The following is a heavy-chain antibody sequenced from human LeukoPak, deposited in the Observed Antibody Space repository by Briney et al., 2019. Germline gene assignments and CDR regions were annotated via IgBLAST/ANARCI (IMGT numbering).Heavy chain of an antibody. V-gene: IGHV4-38-2*01. J-gene: IGHJ5*02. CDR2: IYHSGST. CDR3: AVQHCSSTSCWIDP. D-gene: IGHD2-2*01. CDR1: GYSISSGYY. Sequence: SETLSLTCAVSGYSISSGYYWGWIRQPPGKGLEYIGSIYHSGSTYYNPSLKSRVTISVDTSKSQFSLKVNSVAAADTAVYYCAVQHCSSTSCWIDPWGQGTLVTVSS.